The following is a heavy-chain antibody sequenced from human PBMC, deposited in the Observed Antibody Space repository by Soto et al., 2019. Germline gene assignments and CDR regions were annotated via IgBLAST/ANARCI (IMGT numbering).Heavy chain of an antibody. Sequence: SLRLSCAASGFTFSSYGMHWVRQAPGKGLEWVAVIWYDGSNKYYADSVKGRYTISRGDSKNTVYLQMNSLGAEDTAVYYCTRDPLIAVAAYDAFDIWGQGTSVTV. D-gene: IGHD6-19*01. J-gene: IGHJ3*02. CDR3: TRDPLIAVAAYDAFDI. CDR2: IWYDGSNK. V-gene: IGHV3-33*01. CDR1: GFTFSSYG.